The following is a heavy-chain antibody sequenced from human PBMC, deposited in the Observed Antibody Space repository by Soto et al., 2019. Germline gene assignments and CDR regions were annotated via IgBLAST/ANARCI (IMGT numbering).Heavy chain of an antibody. CDR2: INSDGSST. CDR3: ARVSRPVVVVEYWFDP. Sequence: EVQLVESGGGLVQPGGSLRLSCAASGFTFSSYWMHWVRQAPGKGLVRVSRINSDGSSTSYADSVKGRFTISRDNAKNTLYLQMNSLRAEDTAVYYCARVSRPVVVVEYWFDPWGQGTLVTVSS. D-gene: IGHD2-15*01. J-gene: IGHJ5*02. CDR1: GFTFSSYW. V-gene: IGHV3-74*01.